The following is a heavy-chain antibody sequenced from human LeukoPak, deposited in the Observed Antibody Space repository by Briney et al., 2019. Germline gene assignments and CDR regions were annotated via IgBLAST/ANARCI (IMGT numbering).Heavy chain of an antibody. CDR2: IYYSGST. D-gene: IGHD3-3*01. CDR3: ARGIFGVANWFDP. CDR1: GGSISSGGYS. V-gene: IGHV4-61*08. Sequence: SETLSLTCAVSGGSISSGGYSWSWIRQPPGKGLEWIGYIYYSGSTNYNPSLKSRVTISVDTSKNQFSLKLSSVTAADTAVYYCARGIFGVANWFDPWGQGTLVTVSS. J-gene: IGHJ5*02.